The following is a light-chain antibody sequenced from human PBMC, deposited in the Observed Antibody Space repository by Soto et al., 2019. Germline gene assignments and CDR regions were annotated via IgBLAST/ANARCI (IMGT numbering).Light chain of an antibody. Sequence: EIVWTQSTGTLSLSPGERATLSCRASQSVSSSYLAWYQQKPGQAPRILIYGASSRATGIPDRFSGSGSGTDFTLTISRLEPEDFAVYYCQQYGSSPTFGQGTKVEIK. CDR3: QQYGSSPT. CDR1: QSVSSSY. V-gene: IGKV3-20*01. J-gene: IGKJ1*01. CDR2: GAS.